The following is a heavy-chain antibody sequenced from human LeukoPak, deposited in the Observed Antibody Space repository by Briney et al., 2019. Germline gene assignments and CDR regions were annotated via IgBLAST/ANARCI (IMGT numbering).Heavy chain of an antibody. V-gene: IGHV4-39*01. Sequence: SETLSLTCTVSGGSISSSSYYWGWIRQPPGKGLEWIGSIYYSGSTYYNPSLKSRVTISVDTSKNQFSLKLSSVTAADTAVCYCARRRRRDWLTAPFFDYWGQGTLVTVSS. CDR1: GGSISSSSYY. CDR3: ARRRRRDWLTAPFFDY. CDR2: IYYSGST. J-gene: IGHJ4*02. D-gene: IGHD3/OR15-3a*01.